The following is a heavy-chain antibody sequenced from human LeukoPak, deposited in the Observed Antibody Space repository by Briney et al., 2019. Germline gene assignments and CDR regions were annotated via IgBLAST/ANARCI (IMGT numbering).Heavy chain of an antibody. CDR3: ARGSYDFWSGYYTGLGYYYYYMDV. CDR1: GYTFTGYY. D-gene: IGHD3-3*01. Sequence: ASVKVSCKASGYTFTGYYMHWVRQAPGQGLEWMGWINPNSGGTNYAQKFQGRVTMTRDTSISTAYMELSRLRSDDTAVYYCARGSYDFWSGYYTGLGYYYYYMDVWGKGTTVTVSS. J-gene: IGHJ6*03. CDR2: INPNSGGT. V-gene: IGHV1-2*02.